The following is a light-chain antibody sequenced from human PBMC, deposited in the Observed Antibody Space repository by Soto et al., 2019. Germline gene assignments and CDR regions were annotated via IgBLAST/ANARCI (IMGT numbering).Light chain of an antibody. J-gene: IGLJ1*01. CDR1: TSNIGSNY. CDR2: RNN. V-gene: IGLV1-47*01. Sequence: QSLLTQPPSASGTPVQGVTISCSGSTSNIGSNYVYWYQQLPGTAPKLLIYRNNQRPSWVPDRFSGSKSGTSASLAIIGLRSDDEADYFCATWDDSLNXFYVFGTGTKVXV. CDR3: ATWDDSLNXFYV.